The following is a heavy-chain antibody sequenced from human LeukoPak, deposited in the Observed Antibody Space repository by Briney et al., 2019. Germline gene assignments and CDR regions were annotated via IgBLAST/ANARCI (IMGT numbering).Heavy chain of an antibody. V-gene: IGHV4-39*01. CDR2: IYYSGST. CDR1: GGSISSSSYY. D-gene: IGHD3-16*01. J-gene: IGHJ5*02. CDR3: ARHGPQRGAQNWFDP. Sequence: SETLSLTCTVSGGSISSSSYYWGWIRQPPGKGLEWIGSIYYSGSTYYNPSLKSRVTISVDTSKNQFSLKLSSVTAADTAVYYGARHGPQRGAQNWFDPWGQGTLVTVSS.